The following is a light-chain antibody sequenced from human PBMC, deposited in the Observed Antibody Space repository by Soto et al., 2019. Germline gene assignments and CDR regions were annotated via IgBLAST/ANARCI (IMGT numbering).Light chain of an antibody. Sequence: EIVLTQSPGTLSLSPGERAPLSCRASQSVSSSNLAWYQQKPGQAPRLLIYDASSRATGIPDRFSGSGSGTDFTLTINRLEPEDFAVYYCQQYGSSPRFGPGTKVDIK. V-gene: IGKV3-20*01. J-gene: IGKJ3*01. CDR1: QSVSSSN. CDR3: QQYGSSPR. CDR2: DAS.